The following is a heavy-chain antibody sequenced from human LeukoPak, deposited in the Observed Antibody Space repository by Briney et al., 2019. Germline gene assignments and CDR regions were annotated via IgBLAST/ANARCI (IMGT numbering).Heavy chain of an antibody. CDR1: GFTFSSYG. D-gene: IGHD6-19*01. CDR2: IWCDGSNK. Sequence: GGSLRLSCAASGFTFSSYGMHWVRQAPGKGLEWVAVIWCDGSNKYYADSVKGRFTISRDNSKNTLYLQMNSLRAEDTAVYYCARDLPTYSSGWYGGIDYWGQGTLVTVSS. J-gene: IGHJ4*02. CDR3: ARDLPTYSSGWYGGIDY. V-gene: IGHV3-33*01.